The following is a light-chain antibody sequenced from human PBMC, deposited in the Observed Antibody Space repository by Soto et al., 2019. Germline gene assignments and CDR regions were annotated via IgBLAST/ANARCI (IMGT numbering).Light chain of an antibody. Sequence: ETVMTQSPATLSVSPGDRATLSCSASQSVSYNLAWYQQKPGQAPRLLIYGASTRATGIPARFSGSGFGTEFTLIISSLQSEDSAIYYCQQYDNWPPYTFGQGTRLEIK. J-gene: IGKJ5*01. CDR1: QSVSYN. CDR3: QQYDNWPPYT. V-gene: IGKV3-15*01. CDR2: GAS.